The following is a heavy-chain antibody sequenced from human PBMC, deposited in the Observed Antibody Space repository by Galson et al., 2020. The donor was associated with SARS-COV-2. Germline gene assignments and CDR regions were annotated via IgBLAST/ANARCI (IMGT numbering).Heavy chain of an antibody. V-gene: IGHV3-23*01. CDR2: IRGSGGST. CDR3: AKNNRGKNYFDY. CDR1: GFTFSSYA. Sequence: GGSLRLSCAASGFTFSSYAISWVRHAPGNGLEWVSAIRGSGGSTYYADSVKGRFTISRDNSKNTLYLQMNSLRAEDTAVYYCAKNNRGKNYFDYWCQGTLVTFSS. D-gene: IGHD3-16*01. J-gene: IGHJ4*02.